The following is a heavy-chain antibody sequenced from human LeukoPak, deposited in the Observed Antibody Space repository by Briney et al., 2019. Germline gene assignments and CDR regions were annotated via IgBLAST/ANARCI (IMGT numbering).Heavy chain of an antibody. CDR2: ISYTGTT. Sequence: SETLSLTCTVSGVSTSSSIYFWGWIRQPPGKGLEWIGSISYTGTTYFNPSLKSRVTISVDTSKNQFSLKLSSVTAADTAVYYCAADYSGHYHVEFDYWGQGTLVTVSS. V-gene: IGHV4-39*07. CDR1: GVSTSSSIYF. J-gene: IGHJ4*02. D-gene: IGHD1-26*01. CDR3: AADYSGHYHVEFDY.